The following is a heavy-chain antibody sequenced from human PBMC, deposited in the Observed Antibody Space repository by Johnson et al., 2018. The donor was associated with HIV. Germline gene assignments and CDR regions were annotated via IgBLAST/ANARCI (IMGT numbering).Heavy chain of an antibody. J-gene: IGHJ3*02. V-gene: IGHV3-9*01. Sequence: VQLVESGGGLVQPGRSLRLSCAASGFTFDDYAMHWVRQAPGKGLEWVSGISWNSGSIGYADSVKGRFTISRDNSKNTLYLQMNSLRAEDTAVYYCARVGDSSSSLGAFDIWGQGTMVTVSS. D-gene: IGHD6-6*01. CDR3: ARVGDSSSSLGAFDI. CDR1: GFTFDDYA. CDR2: ISWNSGSI.